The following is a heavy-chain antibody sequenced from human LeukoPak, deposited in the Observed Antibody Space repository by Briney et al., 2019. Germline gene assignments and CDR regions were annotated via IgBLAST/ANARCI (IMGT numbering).Heavy chain of an antibody. V-gene: IGHV3-11*01. J-gene: IGHJ4*02. CDR1: GFTFSDYY. Sequence: GGSLRLSCAASGFTFSDYYMSWIRQAPGKGLEWVSYISSSGSTIYYADSVKGRFTISRDNSKNTLYLQMNSLRAEDTAVYYCAKDRSSHFDYWGQGTLVTVSS. CDR2: ISSSGSTI. CDR3: AKDRSSHFDY.